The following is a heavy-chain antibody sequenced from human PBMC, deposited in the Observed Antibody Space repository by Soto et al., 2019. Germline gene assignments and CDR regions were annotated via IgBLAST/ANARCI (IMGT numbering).Heavy chain of an antibody. V-gene: IGHV3-7*03. CDR2: IRPDGSET. CDR1: GFTFTDFY. D-gene: IGHD4-4*01. Sequence: EVQLVQSGGGLVQPGGSLRLSCVGSGFTFTDFYMNWVRQAPGKGLEWVANIRPDGSETNYVESVKGRFTTSRDNAKNSLVLQMNSLRVDDTAVYYCAGWGGHDYNYWGQGILVTVSS. CDR3: AGWGGHDYNY. J-gene: IGHJ4*02.